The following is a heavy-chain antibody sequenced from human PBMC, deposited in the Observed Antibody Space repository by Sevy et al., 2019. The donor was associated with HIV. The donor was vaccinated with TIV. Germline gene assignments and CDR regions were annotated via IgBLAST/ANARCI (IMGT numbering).Heavy chain of an antibody. CDR3: ARVIMDIVLKGGMDV. CDR2: ISSSSSYI. V-gene: IGHV3-21*01. CDR1: GFTFSSYS. Sequence: GGSLRLSCAASGFTFSSYSMNWVRQAPGKGLEWVSSISSSSSYIYYADSVKGRFTISRDNAKNSLYLQMNSLRAEDTAVYYCARVIMDIVLKGGMDVWGQGTTVTVSS. D-gene: IGHD2-8*01. J-gene: IGHJ6*02.